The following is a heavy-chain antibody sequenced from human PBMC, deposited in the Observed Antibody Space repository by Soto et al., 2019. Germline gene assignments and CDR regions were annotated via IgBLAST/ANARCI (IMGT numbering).Heavy chain of an antibody. Sequence: GGSLRLSCTRSGFPFGDFAINWVRQAPGKGLEWVAVISYDGSNKYYADSVKGRFTISRDNSKNTLYLQMNSLRAEDTAVYYCAKAGDYVWGSYRPPYWYFDLWGRGTLVTVSS. D-gene: IGHD3-16*02. CDR1: GFPFGDFA. CDR2: ISYDGSNK. CDR3: AKAGDYVWGSYRPPYWYFDL. J-gene: IGHJ2*01. V-gene: IGHV3-30*04.